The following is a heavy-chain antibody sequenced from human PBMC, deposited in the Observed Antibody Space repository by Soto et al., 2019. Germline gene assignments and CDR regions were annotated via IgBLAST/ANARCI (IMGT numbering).Heavy chain of an antibody. Sequence: QVQLQESGPGLVKPSQTLSLTCTVSGGSISSGDYYWSWIRQPPGKGLEWIGYIYYSGSTYYNPSLKSRVTRSVDPSKNQFPLKLSSVTAADTAVYYCARDLDYGDIYGMDVWGQGTTVTVSS. J-gene: IGHJ6*02. D-gene: IGHD4-17*01. CDR1: GGSISSGDYY. CDR2: IYYSGST. V-gene: IGHV4-30-4*01. CDR3: ARDLDYGDIYGMDV.